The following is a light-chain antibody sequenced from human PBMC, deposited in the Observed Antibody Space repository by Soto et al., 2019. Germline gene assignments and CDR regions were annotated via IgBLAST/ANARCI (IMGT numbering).Light chain of an antibody. V-gene: IGKV3-20*01. CDR2: GAS. Sequence: ENVLTQFPGTLSLSPGDRATLSCRASQSLSSDSLAWYQHKPGQAPRLLIYGASSRANGIPDRFSGSGSGTDFTLTISRLEPEDFAVYYCHQYGSSPLTFGGGTKVDIK. J-gene: IGKJ4*01. CDR3: HQYGSSPLT. CDR1: QSLSSDS.